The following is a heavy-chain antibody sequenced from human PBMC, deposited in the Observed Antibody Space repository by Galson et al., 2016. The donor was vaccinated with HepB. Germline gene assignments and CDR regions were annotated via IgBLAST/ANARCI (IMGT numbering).Heavy chain of an antibody. Sequence: SLRLSCAASGFSFSNYAMSWVRQAPGKGLEWVSVISGSGDSTYYADSVKGRFTISRDNSKKTLFLQMDSLRAEDTAVYYCAFSWGGYSSTTCYFDFDFWGQGTLVTVSS. V-gene: IGHV3-23*01. CDR1: GFSFSNYA. D-gene: IGHD2-2*01. J-gene: IGHJ4*02. CDR3: AFSWGGYSSTTCYFDFDF. CDR2: ISGSGDST.